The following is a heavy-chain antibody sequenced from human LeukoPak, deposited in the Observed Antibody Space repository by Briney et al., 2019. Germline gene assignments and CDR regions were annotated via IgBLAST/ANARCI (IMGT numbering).Heavy chain of an antibody. CDR1: GYTLTELS. CDR2: FDPEDGET. V-gene: IGHV1-24*01. CDR3: ATTAPTTVTTHYFDY. D-gene: IGHD4-17*01. J-gene: IGHJ4*02. Sequence: GASVKVSCKVSGYTLTELSMHWVRQAPGKGLEWMGGFDPEDGETIYAQKFQGRVTMTEDTSTDTAYMELSSLRSEDTAVYYCATTAPTTVTTHYFDYWGQGTLVTVSS.